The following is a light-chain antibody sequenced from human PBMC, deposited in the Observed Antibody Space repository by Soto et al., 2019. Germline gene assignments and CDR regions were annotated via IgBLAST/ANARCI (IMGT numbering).Light chain of an antibody. J-gene: IGKJ1*01. CDR2: DAY. CDR3: QQYNSYSKT. CDR1: QSIGMW. V-gene: IGKV1-5*01. Sequence: DIQMTQSPSTLSASVGDRVTITCRASQSIGMWLAWFQQKPGKAPKVLIHDAYSLESGVPSRFSGSGPGTEFTLTISSLQPEDSATYYCQQYNSYSKTFGQGTKVDIK.